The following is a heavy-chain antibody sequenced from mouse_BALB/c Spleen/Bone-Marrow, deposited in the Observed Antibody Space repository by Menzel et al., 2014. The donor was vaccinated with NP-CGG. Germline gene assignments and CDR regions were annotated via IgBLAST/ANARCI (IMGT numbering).Heavy chain of an antibody. D-gene: IGHD4-1*01. J-gene: IGHJ3*01. CDR1: GFTFSSYT. CDR2: ISSGGSHT. CDR3: TRDQTGYFAY. Sequence: EVKVVESGGGLVKPGGSLKLSCAASGFTFSSYTMSWVRQTPEKRLEWVATISSGGSHTYYPDSVKGRFTISRDNAKNTLYLQMSSLKSEDTAMYYCTRDQTGYFAYWGQGTLVTVSA. V-gene: IGHV5-6-4*01.